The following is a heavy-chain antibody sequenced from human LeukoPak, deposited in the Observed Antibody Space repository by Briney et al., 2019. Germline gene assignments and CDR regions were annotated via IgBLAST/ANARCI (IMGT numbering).Heavy chain of an antibody. D-gene: IGHD3-22*01. CDR1: GFTFNNGP. CDR2: ISNNGEIT. CDR3: AKVGSGYYDHLDF. J-gene: IGHJ4*02. Sequence: GGSLRLSCAASGFTFNNGPMSWVRQAPGKGLEWVSIISNNGEITFYADSVRGRFTISRDNSKNTQYLQMNSLRVEDTAVYYCAKVGSGYYDHLDFWGQGILVTVSS. V-gene: IGHV3-23*01.